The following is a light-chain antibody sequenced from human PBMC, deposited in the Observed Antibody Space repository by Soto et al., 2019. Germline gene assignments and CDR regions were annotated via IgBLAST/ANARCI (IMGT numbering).Light chain of an antibody. Sequence: DIQMTQSPSTLSGSVGDRVTITCRASQTISSWLAWYQQKPGKAPTLLIYTASTLKSGVPSRFSGSRSGTEFTLTVSSLQPEDFATYYCLHDHDDSGTFGQGAKVDIK. CDR1: QTISSW. V-gene: IGKV1-5*03. CDR3: LHDHDDSGT. CDR2: TAS. J-gene: IGKJ1*01.